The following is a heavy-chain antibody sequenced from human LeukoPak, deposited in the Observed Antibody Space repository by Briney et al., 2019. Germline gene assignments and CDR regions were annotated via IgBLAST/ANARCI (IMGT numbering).Heavy chain of an antibody. V-gene: IGHV1-18*01. J-gene: IGHJ4*02. D-gene: IGHD1-26*01. CDR3: ARVMAPPQSYLYPPGLVDY. Sequence: ASVKVSCKASGYTFTSYGISWVRQAPGQGLEWMGWISAYNGNTNYAQKLQGRVTMTTDTSTSTAYMELRSLRSDDTAVYYCARVMAPPQSYLYPPGLVDYWGQGTLVTVSS. CDR2: ISAYNGNT. CDR1: GYTFTSYG.